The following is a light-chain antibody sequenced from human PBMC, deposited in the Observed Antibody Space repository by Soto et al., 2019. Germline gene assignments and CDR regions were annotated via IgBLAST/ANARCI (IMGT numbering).Light chain of an antibody. CDR2: TNN. CDR1: SSSIGTNS. V-gene: IGLV1-44*01. Sequence: QAVVTQPPSASGTPGQRVTISCSGGSSSIGTNSVDWYQQLPGAAPKLLIFTNNQQPSGVPDRFSGSKSGTSASLAISGLQSEDEGDYYCAAWDDSLHGPVFGGGTQLTVL. CDR3: AAWDDSLHGPV. J-gene: IGLJ3*02.